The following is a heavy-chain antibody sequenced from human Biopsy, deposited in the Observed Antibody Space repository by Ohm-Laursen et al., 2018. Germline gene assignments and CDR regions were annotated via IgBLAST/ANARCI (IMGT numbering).Heavy chain of an antibody. CDR2: IYYRGNT. CDR3: ARRLPLRGFAFDV. V-gene: IGHV4-59*08. D-gene: IGHD3-10*01. CDR1: GDSITSYF. J-gene: IGHJ3*01. Sequence: SDTLSLTCPVSGDSITSYFWNWIRQAPGKGLEWIGNIYYRGNTNYSPSLKSRATISLDSSKNKFSLNLNSVTATDTAVYYCARRLPLRGFAFDVWGQGTVVTVS.